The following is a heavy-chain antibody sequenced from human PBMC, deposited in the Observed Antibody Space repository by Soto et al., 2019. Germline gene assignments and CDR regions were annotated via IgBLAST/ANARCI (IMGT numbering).Heavy chain of an antibody. CDR1: GFTFSSYG. CDR3: AKDLRVYSYGRGSQLDY. V-gene: IGHV3-30*18. D-gene: IGHD5-18*01. J-gene: IGHJ4*02. CDR2: ISYDGSNK. Sequence: PGGSLRLSCAASGFTFSSYGMHWVRQAPGKGLEWVAVISYDGSNKYYADSVKGRFTISRDNSKNTLYLQMNSLRAEDTAVYYCAKDLRVYSYGRGSQLDYWGQGTLVTVSS.